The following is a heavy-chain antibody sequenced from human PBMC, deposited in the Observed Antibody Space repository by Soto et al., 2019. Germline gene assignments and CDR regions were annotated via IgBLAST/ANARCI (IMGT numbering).Heavy chain of an antibody. J-gene: IGHJ6*02. D-gene: IGHD3-3*01. CDR3: ASSGYYNLMDV. CDR2: IIPIFGTA. Sequence: GASVKASCKASGYTFTGNYRQWVRQAPGQGLEWMGGIIPIFGTANYAQKFQGRVTITADESTSTAYMELSSLRSEDTAVYYCASSGYYNLMDVWGQGTTVTVSS. V-gene: IGHV1-69*13. CDR1: GYTFTGNY.